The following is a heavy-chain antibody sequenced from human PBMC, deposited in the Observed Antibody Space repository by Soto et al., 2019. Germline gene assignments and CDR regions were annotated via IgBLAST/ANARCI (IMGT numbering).Heavy chain of an antibody. CDR2: ISKGGSNL. D-gene: IGHD6-19*01. V-gene: IGHV3-30-3*01. CDR1: GFTLSSYA. J-gene: IGHJ4*02. Sequence: GGSLRLSCAASGFTLSSYAIHWVRQSPGKGLEWVTVISKGGSNLYFADSVKGRFTISRDNSKNTLYLQMNSLRSEDTAVYYCAREVEYTSAFGISSSFDYWGQGTLVTVSS. CDR3: AREVEYTSAFGISSSFDY.